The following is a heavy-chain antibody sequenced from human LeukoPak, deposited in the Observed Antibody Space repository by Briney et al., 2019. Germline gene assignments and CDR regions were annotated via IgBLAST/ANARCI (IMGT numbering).Heavy chain of an antibody. CDR2: IRSGSSTI. D-gene: IGHD3-3*01. Sequence: GGSLRLSCAASGFTFSSYSMNWVRQAPGKGLEWVSYIRSGSSTIYYADSVKGRFTVSRDNAKNSLYLQMNSLRAEDTAVYYCARFWSGNYWGQGTLVTVSS. J-gene: IGHJ4*02. CDR3: ARFWSGNY. CDR1: GFTFSSYS. V-gene: IGHV3-48*01.